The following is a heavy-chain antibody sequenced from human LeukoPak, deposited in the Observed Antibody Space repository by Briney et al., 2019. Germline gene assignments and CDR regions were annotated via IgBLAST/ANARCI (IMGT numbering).Heavy chain of an antibody. CDR2: IGTAGDT. V-gene: IGHV3-13*04. D-gene: IGHD4-23*01. CDR3: ARSSATTVVTRGREAFDI. Sequence: GGSLRLSCAASGFTFSGYDMHWVRQATGKGLEWVSAIGTAGDTYYPGSVKGRFTISRENAKNSLYLQMNSLRAGDTAVYYCARSSATTVVTRGREAFDIWGQGAMVTVSS. CDR1: GFTFSGYD. J-gene: IGHJ3*02.